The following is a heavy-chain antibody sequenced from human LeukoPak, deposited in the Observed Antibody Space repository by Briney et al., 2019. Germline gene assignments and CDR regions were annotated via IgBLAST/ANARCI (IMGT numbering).Heavy chain of an antibody. CDR3: AHGSAQYYEY. CDR2: IRSQTAGGTT. D-gene: IGHD2-15*01. J-gene: IGHJ1*01. CDR1: GPTLSNVW. Sequence: PGGSLRLSCAVSGPTLSNVWMNWVRQAPGKGLEWVGRIRSQTAGGTTDFAAPVKGRFSISRDDSKNSLYLQMNSLTSEDTAVYYCAHGSAQYYEYWGQGTLVTVSS. V-gene: IGHV3-15*07.